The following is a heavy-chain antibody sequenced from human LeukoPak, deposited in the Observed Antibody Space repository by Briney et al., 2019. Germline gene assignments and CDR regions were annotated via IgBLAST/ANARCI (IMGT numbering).Heavy chain of an antibody. CDR1: GYTFTSYD. Sequence: ASVKVSCKASGYTFTSYDINWVRQATGQGLEWMGWMNPNSGNTGYAQKFQGRVTMTRNTSISTAYMELSSLRSEDTAVYYCAKEWELPHTFDYWGQGTLVTVSS. V-gene: IGHV1-8*01. CDR3: AKEWELPHTFDY. D-gene: IGHD1-26*01. J-gene: IGHJ4*02. CDR2: MNPNSGNT.